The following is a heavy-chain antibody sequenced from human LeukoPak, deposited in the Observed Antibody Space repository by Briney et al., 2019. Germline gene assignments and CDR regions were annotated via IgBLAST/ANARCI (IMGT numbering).Heavy chain of an antibody. Sequence: GGSLRLSCAASGFIFSNYEMNWVRQAPGKGLEWLSCISSGGSTIYYADSVRGRFTISRDNSKNSLYLQMDSLGAEDTAVYYCAPLYCSGGSCYSDALDIWGQGTMVTVSS. J-gene: IGHJ3*02. CDR3: APLYCSGGSCYSDALDI. D-gene: IGHD2-15*01. CDR2: ISSGGSTI. CDR1: GFIFSNYE. V-gene: IGHV3-48*03.